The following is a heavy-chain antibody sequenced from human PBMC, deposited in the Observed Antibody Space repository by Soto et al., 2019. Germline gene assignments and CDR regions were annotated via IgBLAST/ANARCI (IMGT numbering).Heavy chain of an antibody. CDR1: GFTFSTYS. CDR2: ISSRSYTI. D-gene: IGHD6-13*01. V-gene: IGHV3-48*02. Sequence: EVQVVESGGGLVQPGGSLRVSCAASGFTFSTYSMNWVRKAPGKGLEWVSYISSRSYTIYYVDSVKGRFTISRDNAKNSLYLQMNSLRDEDTAVYYCARVGSSLDNGMDVWGQGTTVTVSS. J-gene: IGHJ6*02. CDR3: ARVGSSLDNGMDV.